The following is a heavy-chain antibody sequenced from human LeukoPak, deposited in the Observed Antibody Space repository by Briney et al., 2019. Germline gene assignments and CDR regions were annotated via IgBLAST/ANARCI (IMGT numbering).Heavy chain of an antibody. D-gene: IGHD2-2*01. CDR1: GFTFSSYG. V-gene: IGHV3-33*01. CDR2: IWYDGSNK. Sequence: GGSLRLSCAASGFTFSSYGMHWVRQAPGKGLEWVAVIWYDGSNKYYADSVKGRFTISRDNSKNTLYLQMNSLRAEGTAVYYCARGGPIVVVPAARGHLGYWGQGTLVTVSS. J-gene: IGHJ4*02. CDR3: ARGGPIVVVPAARGHLGY.